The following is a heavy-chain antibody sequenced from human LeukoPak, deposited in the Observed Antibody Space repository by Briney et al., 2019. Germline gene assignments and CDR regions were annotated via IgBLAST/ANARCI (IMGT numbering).Heavy chain of an antibody. CDR2: IYSGGST. J-gene: IGHJ4*02. V-gene: IGHV3-66*02. CDR1: GFTVSSNY. D-gene: IGHD3-16*01. Sequence: GGSLRLSCAASGFTVSSNYMSWVRQAPGKGLEWISVIYSGGSTYYADSVKGRFTISRDNSKNTLYLQMNSLRAEDTAVYYCARVGGSGGPSEEYYFDYWGQGTLVTVSS. CDR3: ARVGGSGGPSEEYYFDY.